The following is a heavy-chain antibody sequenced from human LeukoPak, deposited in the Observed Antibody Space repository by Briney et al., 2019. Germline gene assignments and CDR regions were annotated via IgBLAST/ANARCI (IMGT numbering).Heavy chain of an antibody. D-gene: IGHD3-10*02. J-gene: IGHJ6*04. CDR2: IKQGGSEK. V-gene: IGHV3-7*01. Sequence: SGGSLRLSCAASGFTFSSYWMSWVRQAPGKGLEWVANIKQGGSEKYYVDSVKGRFIISRDNAKNSLYLQMNSLRAEDTAVYYCAELGITMIGGVWGKGTTVTISS. CDR3: AELGITMIGGV. CDR1: GFTFSSYW.